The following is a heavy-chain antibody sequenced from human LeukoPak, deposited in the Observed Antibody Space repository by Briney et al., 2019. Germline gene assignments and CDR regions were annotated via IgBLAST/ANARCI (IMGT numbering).Heavy chain of an antibody. Sequence: SETLSLTCAVYGGSFSGYYWSWIRQPPGKGLEWIGEINHSGSTNYNPSLKSRVTISVDTSKNQFSLKLSSVTAADTAVYYCARDQNSWFDPWGQGTLVTVSS. CDR2: INHSGST. D-gene: IGHD2/OR15-2a*01. CDR1: GGSFSGYY. V-gene: IGHV4-34*01. J-gene: IGHJ5*02. CDR3: ARDQNSWFDP.